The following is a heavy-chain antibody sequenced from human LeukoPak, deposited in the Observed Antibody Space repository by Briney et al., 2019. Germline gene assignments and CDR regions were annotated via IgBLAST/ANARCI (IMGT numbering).Heavy chain of an antibody. CDR1: GFTFSSYA. D-gene: IGHD3-10*01. CDR3: AKYGGGYYGSGSYDYYYYGMDV. Sequence: PGGSLRLSCAASGFTFSSYAMSLVRQAPGKGLEWVSAISGSGGSTYYADSVKGRFTISRDNSKNTLYLQMNRLRAEDTAVYYCAKYGGGYYGSGSYDYYYYGMDVWGQGTTVTVSS. V-gene: IGHV3-23*01. CDR2: ISGSGGST. J-gene: IGHJ6*02.